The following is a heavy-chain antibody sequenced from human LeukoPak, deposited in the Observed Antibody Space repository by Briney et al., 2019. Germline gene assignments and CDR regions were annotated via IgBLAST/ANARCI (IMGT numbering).Heavy chain of an antibody. D-gene: IGHD3-10*01. V-gene: IGHV3-30*02. CDR1: GFTFSSYG. CDR2: IRYDGSNK. Sequence: PGGSLRLSCAASGFTFSSYGMHWVRQAPGKGLEWVAFIRYDGSNKYYADSVKGRFTISRDNSKNTLYLQMNSLRAEDTAVYYCARHYYAPDAFDIWGQGTMVTVSS. J-gene: IGHJ3*02. CDR3: ARHYYAPDAFDI.